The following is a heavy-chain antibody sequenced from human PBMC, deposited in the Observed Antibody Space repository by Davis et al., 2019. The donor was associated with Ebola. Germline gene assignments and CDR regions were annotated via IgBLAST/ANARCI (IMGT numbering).Heavy chain of an antibody. D-gene: IGHD3-22*01. V-gene: IGHV3-21*04. CDR3: AKSGGSYETNGYFDY. Sequence: GESLKISCAASGFTFSSYAMNWVRQAPGKGLEWVSSISGGNYYIYYADSLKGRFTISRDKSKNTLYLQMNGLRAEDTATYYCAKSGGSYETNGYFDYWGQGTLVTVSS. CDR1: GFTFSSYA. CDR2: ISGGNYYI. J-gene: IGHJ4*02.